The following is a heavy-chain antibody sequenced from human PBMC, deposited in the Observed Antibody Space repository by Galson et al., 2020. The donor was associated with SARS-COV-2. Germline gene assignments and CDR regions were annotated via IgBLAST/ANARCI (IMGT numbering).Heavy chain of an antibody. V-gene: IGHV2-70*20. CDR3: ARVGVLTGYLGVNGISSYYYGMDV. CDR2: IEWDGDK. Sequence: SGPTLVKPTQTLTLTCTFSGFSLRSSAMCVTWVRQSPGKALEWLALIEWDGDKYYSTSLKTRLTISKDTSKNQVVLTMTNMDPVDTATYYCARVGVLTGYLGVNGISSYYYGMDVWGHGTTVVFSS. D-gene: IGHD3-9*01. CDR1: GFSLRSSAMC. J-gene: IGHJ6*02.